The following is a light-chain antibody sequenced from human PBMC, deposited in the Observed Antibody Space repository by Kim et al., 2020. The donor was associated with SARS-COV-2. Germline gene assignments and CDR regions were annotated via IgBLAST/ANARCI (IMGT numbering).Light chain of an antibody. Sequence: QSVLTQPPSVSAAPGQKVTISCSGSSSNIGNSYVSWYQQLPGTAPKLLIYDTNKRPSGIPDRFSGSKSATSATLGITGLQTGDDADYYCGTWDSSLSAGVFGGGTQLTVL. CDR2: DTN. J-gene: IGLJ3*02. V-gene: IGLV1-51*01. CDR3: GTWDSSLSAGV. CDR1: SSNIGNSY.